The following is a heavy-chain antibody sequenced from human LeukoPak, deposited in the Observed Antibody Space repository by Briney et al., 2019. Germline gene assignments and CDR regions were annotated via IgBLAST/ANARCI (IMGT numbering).Heavy chain of an antibody. CDR1: GYTFTSYD. V-gene: IGHV1-8*01. Sequence: ASVKVSCKASGYTFTSYDIDWVRQATGQGLEWMGWMNPNSGNTGYAQKFKGRFTMTRNTSISTAYMELSSLRFEATAVYYCASGQTSNHYDYVWGSYRYPSDAFDIWGQGTMVTVSS. CDR2: MNPNSGNT. CDR3: ASGQTSNHYDYVWGSYRYPSDAFDI. D-gene: IGHD3-16*02. J-gene: IGHJ3*02.